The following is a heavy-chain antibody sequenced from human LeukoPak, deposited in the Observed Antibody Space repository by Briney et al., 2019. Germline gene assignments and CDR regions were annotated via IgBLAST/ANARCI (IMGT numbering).Heavy chain of an antibody. D-gene: IGHD3-22*01. V-gene: IGHV3-30*07. Sequence: GGSLRLSCAASGFTFSSYAMHWVRQAPGKGLEWVAVISYDGSNKYYADSVKGRFTISRDNSKNTLYLQMNSLRAEDTAVYYCAPSGYRILDYWGQGTLVTVSS. CDR1: GFTFSSYA. J-gene: IGHJ4*01. CDR3: APSGYRILDY. CDR2: ISYDGSNK.